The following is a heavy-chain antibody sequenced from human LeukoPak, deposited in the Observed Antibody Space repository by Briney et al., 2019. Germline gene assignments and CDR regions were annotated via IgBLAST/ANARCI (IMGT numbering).Heavy chain of an antibody. CDR1: GFIFSNYG. Sequence: GGSLRLSCTTSGFIFSNYGMHWVRQAPGKGLEWVAFIRHDGSNKYYADSVKGRCTISRDNSKKTVYLQMNSLRAEDTAVYYCARDLGGYGDYVDYWGQGTLVTVSS. V-gene: IGHV3-30*02. J-gene: IGHJ4*02. CDR2: IRHDGSNK. CDR3: ARDLGGYGDYVDY. D-gene: IGHD4-17*01.